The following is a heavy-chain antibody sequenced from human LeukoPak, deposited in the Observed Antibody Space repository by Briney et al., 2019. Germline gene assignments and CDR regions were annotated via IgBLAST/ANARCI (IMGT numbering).Heavy chain of an antibody. CDR1: GGSIGTYY. J-gene: IGHJ5*02. V-gene: IGHV4-59*01. D-gene: IGHD3-22*01. CDR2: IYYSGST. CDR3: ARNYYDSSGYYYVGDWFDP. Sequence: NPSETLSLTCTISGGSIGTYYWSWIRQPPGKGLEWIGYIYYSGSTNYNPSLKSRVTISVDTSKNQFSLKLSSVTAADTAVYYCARNYYDSSGYYYVGDWFDPWGQGTLVTVSS.